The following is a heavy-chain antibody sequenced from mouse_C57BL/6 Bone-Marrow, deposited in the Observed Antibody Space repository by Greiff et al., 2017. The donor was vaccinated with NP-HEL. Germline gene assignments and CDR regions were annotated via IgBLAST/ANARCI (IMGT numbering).Heavy chain of an antibody. D-gene: IGHD1-1*01. CDR1: GYTFTNYW. Sequence: QVQLQQSGAELVRPGTSVKMSCKASGYTFTNYWIGWAKQRPGHGLEWIGDIYPGGGYTNYIEKFKGKATLTADKSSSTVYMQFSSLTSEDSAIYDCARYDYGSSYYYAMDCRGQGTSVTVSS. V-gene: IGHV1-63*01. CDR2: IYPGGGYT. J-gene: IGHJ4*01. CDR3: ARYDYGSSYYYAMDC.